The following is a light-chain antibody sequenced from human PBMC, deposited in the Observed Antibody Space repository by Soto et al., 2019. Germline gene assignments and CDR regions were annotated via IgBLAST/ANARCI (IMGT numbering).Light chain of an antibody. Sequence: EIVMTQSPATLSVSPGERATLSCRASQSVGNNLAWYQQKAGQAPRLLIYGTSTRATGIPARFSGSGSGTDFTLTISSLQSEDFAVYYCHQYNNWPREFGQGTKVDIK. CDR3: HQYNNWPRE. J-gene: IGKJ1*01. V-gene: IGKV3-15*01. CDR2: GTS. CDR1: QSVGNN.